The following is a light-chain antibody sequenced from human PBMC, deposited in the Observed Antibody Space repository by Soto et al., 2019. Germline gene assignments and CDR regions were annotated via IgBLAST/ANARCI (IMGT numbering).Light chain of an antibody. Sequence: QSVRAQPASRYGAHLQSLTISCTGTSSDVGSYNLVSWYQHHPGKAPQLMIFVVSKRPSGVSNRFSGSKSGNTASLTISGLQADDEADYYCCSYAGDNYVFGAGTKVTVL. V-gene: IGLV2-23*02. CDR2: VVS. J-gene: IGLJ1*01. CDR3: CSYAGDNYV. CDR1: SSDVGSYNL.